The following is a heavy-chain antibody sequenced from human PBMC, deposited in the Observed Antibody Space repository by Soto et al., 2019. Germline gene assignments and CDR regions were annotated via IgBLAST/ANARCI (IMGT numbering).Heavy chain of an antibody. Sequence: GGSLRLSCAASGFTFSNAWMSWVRPAPGKGLEWVGRIKSKTDGGTTDYAAPVKGRFTISRDDSKNTLYLQMNSLKTEDTAVYYCTTELELELRFDYWGQGTLVTVSS. D-gene: IGHD1-7*01. CDR2: IKSKTDGGTT. CDR3: TTELELELRFDY. V-gene: IGHV3-15*01. CDR1: GFTFSNAW. J-gene: IGHJ4*02.